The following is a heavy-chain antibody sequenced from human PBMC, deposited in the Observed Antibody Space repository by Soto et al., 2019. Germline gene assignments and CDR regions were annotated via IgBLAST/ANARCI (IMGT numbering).Heavy chain of an antibody. CDR2: IYYSGST. CDR1: GGSVSSGSYY. CDR3: ARSPTLIYYSSSSPWFDP. J-gene: IGHJ5*02. D-gene: IGHD6-6*01. Sequence: SETLSLTCTVSGGSVSSGSYYWSWIRQPPGKGLEWIGYIYYSGSTNYNPSLKSRVTISVDTSKNQFSLKLSSVTAADTAVYYCARSPTLIYYSSSSPWFDPWGQGTLVTVSS. V-gene: IGHV4-61*01.